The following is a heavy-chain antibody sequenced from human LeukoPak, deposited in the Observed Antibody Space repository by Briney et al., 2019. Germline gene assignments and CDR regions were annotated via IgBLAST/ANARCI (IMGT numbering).Heavy chain of an antibody. CDR2: ISYDGSNK. CDR3: AKDQRSSGWYFGGLGY. D-gene: IGHD6-19*01. CDR1: GFTFSSYA. J-gene: IGHJ4*02. V-gene: IGHV3-30-3*01. Sequence: PGGSLRLSCAASGFTFSSYAMHWVRQAPGKGLEWVAVISYDGSNKYYADSVKGRFTISRDNSKNTLYLQMNSLRAEDTAVYYCAKDQRSSGWYFGGLGYWGQGTLVTVSS.